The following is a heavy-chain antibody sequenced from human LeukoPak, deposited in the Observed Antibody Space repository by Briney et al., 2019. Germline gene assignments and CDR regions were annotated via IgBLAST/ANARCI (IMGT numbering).Heavy chain of an antibody. Sequence: PSETLSLTCTVSGGSINNYYWSWIRQPPGKGLEWIGYIYYRGSTTYNPSLKSRVTFSVDTSKTQFSLKLNSVTAADTAVYYCARGGDYGDLRYFDYWGQGTLVTVSS. J-gene: IGHJ4*02. CDR3: ARGGDYGDLRYFDY. CDR2: IYYRGST. D-gene: IGHD4-17*01. CDR1: GGSINNYY. V-gene: IGHV4-59*01.